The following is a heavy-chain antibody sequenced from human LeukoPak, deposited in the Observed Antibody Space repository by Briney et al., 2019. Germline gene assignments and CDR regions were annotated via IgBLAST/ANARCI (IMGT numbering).Heavy chain of an antibody. V-gene: IGHV4-39*01. CDR2: TYYSGIT. CDR3: STYIAGAAGHFDP. Sequence: PSETLSLTCTVSGGSISSSSDYWGWIRQPPGKGLEWIGSTYYSGITYYNPSLKSRVTISVDTSKKQFSLKLSSVTAADTAVYYCSTYIAGAAGHFDPWGQGTLVTVSS. J-gene: IGHJ5*02. D-gene: IGHD6-13*01. CDR1: GGSISSSSDY.